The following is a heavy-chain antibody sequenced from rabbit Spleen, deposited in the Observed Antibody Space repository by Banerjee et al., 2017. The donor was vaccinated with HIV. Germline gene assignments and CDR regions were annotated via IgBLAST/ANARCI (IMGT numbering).Heavy chain of an antibody. Sequence: QSLEESGGDLVKPGASLTLTCKASGVSLNDKDVMCWVRQAPGKGLEWISCINIVTGKSVYASWAKGRFTMSRTSSTTVTLQMTSLTAADTATYFCARDLAAVIGWNLYLWGQGTLVTVS. CDR3: ARDLAAVIGWNLYL. CDR2: INIVTGKS. J-gene: IGHJ6*01. D-gene: IGHD1-1*01. V-gene: IGHV1S40*01. CDR1: GVSLNDKDV.